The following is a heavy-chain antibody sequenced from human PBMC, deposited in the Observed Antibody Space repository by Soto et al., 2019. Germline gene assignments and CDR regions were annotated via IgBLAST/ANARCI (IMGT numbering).Heavy chain of an antibody. CDR1: GGSISRVSYY. CDR2: INHSGST. CDR3: ARGLRPLRLNYYGSGSYYLSFYYYMDV. V-gene: IGHV4-39*07. Sequence: SSETLSLTCTVCGGSISRVSYYLGWIRQPPGKWLEWSGEINHSGSTNYNPSLKSRVTISVDTSKNQFSLKLSSVTAADTAVYYCARGLRPLRLNYYGSGSYYLSFYYYMDVWGKGTTVTVSS. J-gene: IGHJ6*03. D-gene: IGHD3-10*01.